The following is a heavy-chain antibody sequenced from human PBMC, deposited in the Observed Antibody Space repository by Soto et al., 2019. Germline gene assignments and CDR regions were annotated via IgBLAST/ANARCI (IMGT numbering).Heavy chain of an antibody. J-gene: IGHJ3*01. CDR3: AYSTGWYRHDV. D-gene: IGHD6-19*01. CDR2: IFHSGDT. V-gene: IGHV4-4*02. Sequence: QVQLQESGPGLVKPSGTLSLTCAVSGDSISNSRWWTWVRQPPGKGLEWIGDIFHSGDTNYNPSLKXRFFLSXXKSQNQFSLKVSSVTAADTAVYYCAYSTGWYRHDVWGQGTLVTVSS. CDR1: GDSISNSRW.